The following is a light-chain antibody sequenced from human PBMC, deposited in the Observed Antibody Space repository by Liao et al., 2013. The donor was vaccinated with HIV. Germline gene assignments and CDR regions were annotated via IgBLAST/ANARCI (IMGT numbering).Light chain of an antibody. V-gene: IGLV3-21*04. CDR2: YDS. J-gene: IGLJ1*01. CDR1: NIVSKS. CDR3: QVWDSSSDHYV. Sequence: SYELPQPPSVSVAPGKTAKITCGGDNIVSKSVHWYQQKPGQAPILIIYYDSDRPSGIPERFSGSNSGNTATLTISRVEAGDEADYYCQVWDSSSDHYVFGTGTQVTVL.